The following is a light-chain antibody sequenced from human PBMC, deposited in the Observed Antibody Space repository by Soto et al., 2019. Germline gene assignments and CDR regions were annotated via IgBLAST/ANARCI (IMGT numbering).Light chain of an antibody. J-gene: IGLJ2*01. CDR3: AAWDGSLSAVV. V-gene: IGLV1-47*01. CDR2: RND. Sequence: QSVLTQPPSASGTPGQRVTISCSGSRSNIGNNYIYWHQQLPGTAPKLLIYRNDQRPSGVPDRFSGSKSGTSGSLVISGLRSEDEADYYCAAWDGSLSAVVFGGGTKLTVL. CDR1: RSNIGNNY.